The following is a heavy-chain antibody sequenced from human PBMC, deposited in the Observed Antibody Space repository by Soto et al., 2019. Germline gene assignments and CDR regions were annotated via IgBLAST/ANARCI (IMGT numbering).Heavy chain of an antibody. J-gene: IGHJ3*02. V-gene: IGHV4-34*01. CDR1: GGSFSGYY. CDR3: ARWNWRYSGYGNDAFDI. D-gene: IGHD5-12*01. Sequence: SETLSLTCAVYGGSFSGYYWSWIRQPPGKGLEWIGEINHSGSTNYNPSLKSRVTISVDTSKNQFSLKLSSVTAADTAVYYCARWNWRYSGYGNDAFDIWGQGTMVTVSS. CDR2: INHSGST.